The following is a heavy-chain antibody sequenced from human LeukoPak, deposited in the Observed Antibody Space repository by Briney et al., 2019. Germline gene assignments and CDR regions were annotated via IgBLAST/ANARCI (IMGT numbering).Heavy chain of an antibody. V-gene: IGHV3-23*01. CDR2: ISGSGGST. CDR3: AKNSGSYDLHY. CDR1: GFTFSNYA. Sequence: GGSLRLSCAASGFTFSNYAMSWDRQAPGKGLEWVSAISGSGGSTYYADSVKGRFTISRDNSKNTLYLQMNSLRAEDTAVYYCAKNSGSYDLHYWGQGTLVTVSS. J-gene: IGHJ4*02. D-gene: IGHD1-26*01.